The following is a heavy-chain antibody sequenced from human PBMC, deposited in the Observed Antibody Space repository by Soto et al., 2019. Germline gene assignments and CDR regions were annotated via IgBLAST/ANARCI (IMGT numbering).Heavy chain of an antibody. CDR1: GGSISSYY. V-gene: IGHV4-59*01. D-gene: IGHD4-17*01. J-gene: IGHJ4*02. Sequence: SETLSLTCTVSGGSISSYYWSWIRQPPGKGLEWIGYIYYSGSTNYNPSLKSRVTISVDTSKNQFSLKLSSVTAADTAVYYCARSMTTVVTLDYWGQGTLVTVSS. CDR3: ARSMTTVVTLDY. CDR2: IYYSGST.